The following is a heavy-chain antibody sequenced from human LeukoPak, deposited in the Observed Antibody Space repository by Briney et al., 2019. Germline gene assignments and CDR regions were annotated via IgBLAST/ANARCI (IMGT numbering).Heavy chain of an antibody. D-gene: IGHD2-15*01. CDR3: AKDGYCSGGSCYSGGTSPIDY. V-gene: IGHV3-11*04. J-gene: IGHJ4*02. Sequence: TGGSLRLSCAAYGFIFSDYYMSWIRQAPGKGLEWVSYISSSGSTIYYADSVKGRFTISRDNAKNSLYLQMNSLRAEDTAVYYCAKDGYCSGGSCYSGGTSPIDYWGQGTLVTVSS. CDR1: GFIFSDYY. CDR2: ISSSGSTI.